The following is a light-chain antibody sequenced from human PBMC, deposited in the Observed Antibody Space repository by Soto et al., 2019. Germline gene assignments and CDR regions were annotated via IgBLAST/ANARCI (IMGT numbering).Light chain of an antibody. CDR1: SRDIGGYNY. J-gene: IGLJ2*01. CDR3: CSYTSSSTLVV. Sequence: QSVLTQAASASGSPGQSITISCTGTSRDIGGYNYVSWYQQHPGKAPKVLIYEVSNRPSGVSNRFSGSKSGNTASLTISGLQAEDEADYYCCSYTSSSTLVVFGGGTKLTVL. V-gene: IGLV2-14*01. CDR2: EVS.